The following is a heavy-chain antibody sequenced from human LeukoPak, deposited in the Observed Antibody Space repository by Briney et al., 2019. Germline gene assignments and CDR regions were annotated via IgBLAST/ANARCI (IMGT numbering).Heavy chain of an antibody. V-gene: IGHV1-18*01. Sequence: GASVTVSCKASGYTFTSYGISWVRQAPGQGLEWMGWISAYNGNTNYAQKLQGRVTMTTDTSTSTAYMELRSLRSDDTAVYYCARVPAPTVTLFFDYWGQGTLVTVSS. CDR2: ISAYNGNT. D-gene: IGHD4-17*01. J-gene: IGHJ4*02. CDR3: ARVPAPTVTLFFDY. CDR1: GYTFTSYG.